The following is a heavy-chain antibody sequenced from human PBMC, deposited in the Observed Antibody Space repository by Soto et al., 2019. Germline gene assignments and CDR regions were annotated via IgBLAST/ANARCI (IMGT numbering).Heavy chain of an antibody. CDR1: GGTFSSYA. CDR2: IIPIFGTA. Sequence: SVKVSFKASGGTFSSYAISWLRQAPGQGLEWMGGIIPIFGTANYAQKFQGRVTITADESTSTAYMELSSLRSEDTAVYYCARDRGFVVVTAMSQFDPWGQGTLVTVSS. V-gene: IGHV1-69*13. CDR3: ARDRGFVVVTAMSQFDP. J-gene: IGHJ5*02. D-gene: IGHD2-21*02.